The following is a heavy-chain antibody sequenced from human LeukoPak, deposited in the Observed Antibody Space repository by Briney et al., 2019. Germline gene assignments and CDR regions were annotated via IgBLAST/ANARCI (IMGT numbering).Heavy chain of an antibody. J-gene: IGHJ6*02. Sequence: QPGRSLRLSCAASGFTFSSYGMHWVRQAPGKGLGWVAVIWYDGSNKCYADSVKGRFTISRDNSKNTLYLQMNSLRAEDTAVYYCAGDYGEYYYGMDVWGQGTTVTVSS. V-gene: IGHV3-33*01. D-gene: IGHD4-17*01. CDR2: IWYDGSNK. CDR3: AGDYGEYYYGMDV. CDR1: GFTFSSYG.